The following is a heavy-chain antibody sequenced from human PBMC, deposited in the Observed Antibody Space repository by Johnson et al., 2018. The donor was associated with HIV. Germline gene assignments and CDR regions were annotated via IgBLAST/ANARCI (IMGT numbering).Heavy chain of an antibody. CDR3: ARDKFTGRQWLSYDDAFDI. V-gene: IGHV3-9*01. CDR2: ITWNSGSI. D-gene: IGHD6-19*01. Sequence: VQLVESGGGLVQFGRSLRLSSAASGFMFDDYAMDWVRQAPGKGLEWVSGITWNSGSIGYVDSVTGGFTISSDNAKNSLYLQMNSRRAEDTAVYYCARDKFTGRQWLSYDDAFDIWGQGTMVTVTS. CDR1: GFMFDDYA. J-gene: IGHJ3*02.